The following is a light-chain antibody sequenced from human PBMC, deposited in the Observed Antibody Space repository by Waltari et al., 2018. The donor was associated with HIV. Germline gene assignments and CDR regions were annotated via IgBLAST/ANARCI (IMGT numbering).Light chain of an antibody. V-gene: IGLV1-47*01. CDR3: AAWDDILSGWV. CDR2: RDN. Sequence: QSVLTQPPSASGTPGQRVTISCSGSSANVGNTVYWYQQLPGTAPKVLIYRDNQRPAGFPDRFSGSRSGTSASLDVSGHRSEDEANYFCAAWDDILSGWVFGGGTKLTVL. J-gene: IGLJ3*02. CDR1: SANVGNT.